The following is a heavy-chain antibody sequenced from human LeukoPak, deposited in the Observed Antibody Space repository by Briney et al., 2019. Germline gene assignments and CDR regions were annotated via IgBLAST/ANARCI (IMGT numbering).Heavy chain of an antibody. CDR1: GFIVSTDY. Sequence: GGSLRLSCAASGFIVSTDYMSWVRQAPGKGLEWVSVIYTGGSTYYADSVKGRFTISRDNSKNTLYLQMNSLRAEDTAVYYCARGATFGPIGHWGQGSLVTVSS. J-gene: IGHJ4*02. D-gene: IGHD3-3*01. CDR2: IYTGGST. CDR3: ARGATFGPIGH. V-gene: IGHV3-66*01.